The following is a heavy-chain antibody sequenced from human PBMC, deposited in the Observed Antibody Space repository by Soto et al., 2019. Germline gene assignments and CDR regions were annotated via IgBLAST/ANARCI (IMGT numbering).Heavy chain of an antibody. Sequence: QGQLVQSGAELKKPGASVKVSGKASGYTFISYGISWSRQAPGHGLEWMGRIIAYNGNTKNPQKLQGRVTMTTDTSTSTASMELGSMRADVTPLYYCARDSPHVDYVGQGTLVTVSS. CDR3: ARDSPHVDY. CDR1: GYTFISYG. V-gene: IGHV1-18*01. J-gene: IGHJ4*02. CDR2: IIAYNGNT.